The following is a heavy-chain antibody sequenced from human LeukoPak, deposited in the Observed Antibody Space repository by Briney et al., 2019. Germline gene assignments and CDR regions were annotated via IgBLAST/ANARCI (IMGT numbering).Heavy chain of an antibody. CDR3: ARVSTSYRGVDTAMVDAFDI. Sequence: PGGSLRLSCAASGFTFSSYSMNWVRQAPGKGLEWVSSISSSSSYIYYADSVKGRFTISRDNAKNSLYLQMNSLRAEDTAVYYCARVSTSYRGVDTAMVDAFDIWGQGTMVTVSS. J-gene: IGHJ3*02. CDR2: ISSSSSYI. V-gene: IGHV3-21*01. D-gene: IGHD5-18*01. CDR1: GFTFSSYS.